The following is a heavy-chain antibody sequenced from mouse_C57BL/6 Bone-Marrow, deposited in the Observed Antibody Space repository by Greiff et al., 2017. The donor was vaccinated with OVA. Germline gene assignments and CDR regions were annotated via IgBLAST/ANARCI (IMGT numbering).Heavy chain of an antibody. V-gene: IGHV5-15*01. CDR3: ARRGTWDEPAY. D-gene: IGHD4-1*01. CDR2: ISNLAYSI. CDR1: GFTFSDYG. Sequence: EVMLVESGGGLVQPGGSLKLSCAASGFTFSDYGMAWVRQAPRKGPEWVAFISNLAYSIYYADTVTGRFTISRANAKNTLYLEMSSLRSEDTAMYYCARRGTWDEPAYWGQGTLVTVSA. J-gene: IGHJ3*01.